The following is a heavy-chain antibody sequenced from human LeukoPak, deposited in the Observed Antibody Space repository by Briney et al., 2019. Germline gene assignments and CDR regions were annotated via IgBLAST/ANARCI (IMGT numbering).Heavy chain of an antibody. V-gene: IGHV3-23*01. CDR3: AKGLQGYGFWSGYPDGGRAGNWFDP. CDR1: GFTFSSCA. Sequence: GGSLRLSCAAPGFTFSSCAMSWVRQAPGKGLEWVSAISGSGGSTYYADSVKGRFTISRDNSKSTLYLQMNGLRAEDTAVYYCAKGLQGYGFWSGYPDGGRAGNWFDPWGQGTLVTVSS. J-gene: IGHJ5*02. CDR2: ISGSGGST. D-gene: IGHD3-3*01.